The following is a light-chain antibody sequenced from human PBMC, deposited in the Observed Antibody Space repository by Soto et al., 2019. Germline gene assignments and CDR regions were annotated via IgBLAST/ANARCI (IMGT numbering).Light chain of an antibody. CDR2: DAS. Sequence: EIVLTQSPGTLSLSPGDRATLSCRASQSVSSIYFAWYQQKPGQAPRLLIYDASNRATGIPARFSGSGSGTDFTLTISSLEPEDFAVYYCQQRSNWPLITFGQGTRLEIK. CDR3: QQRSNWPLIT. CDR1: QSVSSIY. J-gene: IGKJ5*01. V-gene: IGKV3-11*01.